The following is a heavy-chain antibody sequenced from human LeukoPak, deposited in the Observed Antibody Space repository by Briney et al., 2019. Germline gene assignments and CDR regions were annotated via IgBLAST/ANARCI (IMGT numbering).Heavy chain of an antibody. CDR3: AELGITMIGGV. J-gene: IGHJ6*04. D-gene: IGHD3-10*02. V-gene: IGHV3-21*01. CDR2: INNAGYYT. CDR1: GFTFSYYS. Sequence: KTGGSLRLSCAASGFTFSYYSMNWVRQAPGKGLEWVSSINNAGYYTYYADSVKGRFTISRDNAKNSLYLQMNSLRAEDTAVYYCAELGITMIGGVWGKGTTVTISS.